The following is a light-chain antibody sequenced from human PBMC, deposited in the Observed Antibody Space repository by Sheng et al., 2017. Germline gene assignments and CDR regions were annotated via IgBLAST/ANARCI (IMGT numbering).Light chain of an antibody. J-gene: IGKJ1*01. CDR3: HQYENFPRT. CDR1: QDIRDY. CDR2: AAS. Sequence: DIQVTQSPSALSASVGDRVTITCRASQDIRDYVAWFQQKPGKVPKPLIYAASHLQSGVPSKFSGSGYGTEFTLTISSLQPEDFATYYCHQYENFPRTFGQGTRVEIK. V-gene: IGKV1-16*02.